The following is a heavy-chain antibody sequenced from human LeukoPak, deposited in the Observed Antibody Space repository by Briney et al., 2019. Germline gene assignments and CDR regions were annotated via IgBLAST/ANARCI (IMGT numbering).Heavy chain of an antibody. V-gene: IGHV3-21*01. CDR2: ISSSSSYI. D-gene: IGHD2-2*01. Sequence: GGSLRLSCAASGFTFSSYSMNWVRQAPGKGLEWVSSISSSSSYIYYADSVKGRFTISRDNAKNSLYLQMNSLRAEDTAVYYCAREVVPAAIYAFDIWGQGTMVTVSS. CDR1: GFTFSSYS. J-gene: IGHJ3*02. CDR3: AREVVPAAIYAFDI.